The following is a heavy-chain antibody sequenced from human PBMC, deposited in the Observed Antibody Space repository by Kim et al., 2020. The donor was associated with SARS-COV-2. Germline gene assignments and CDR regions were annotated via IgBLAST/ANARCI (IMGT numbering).Heavy chain of an antibody. V-gene: IGHV1-2*06. Sequence: ASVKVSCKTSGYTFTGYYMHWVRQAPGQGLEWMGRINPNSGGTNYAQKFQGRVTMTRDTSISTAYMDLSSLRSDDTAVYFCVRGMSTATTDAYWGQGTLVTVSS. J-gene: IGHJ4*02. CDR1: GYTFTGYY. CDR2: INPNSGGT. D-gene: IGHD4-17*01. CDR3: VRGMSTATTDAY.